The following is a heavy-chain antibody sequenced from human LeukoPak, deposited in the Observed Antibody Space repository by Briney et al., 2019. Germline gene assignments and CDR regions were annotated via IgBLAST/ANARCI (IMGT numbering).Heavy chain of an antibody. J-gene: IGHJ5*02. CDR1: GFTFSTYD. D-gene: IGHD2-15*01. CDR3: VRGRERVAATNNWFDP. V-gene: IGHV3-21*01. Sequence: PGGSLRLSCAASGFTFSTYDMNWVRQAPGKGLEWVSSISTSGSYIYYADSVKGRFTISRDNARNSVYLQMDSLRAEDTAVYYCVRGRERVAATNNWFDPWGQGTLVTVSS. CDR2: ISTSGSYI.